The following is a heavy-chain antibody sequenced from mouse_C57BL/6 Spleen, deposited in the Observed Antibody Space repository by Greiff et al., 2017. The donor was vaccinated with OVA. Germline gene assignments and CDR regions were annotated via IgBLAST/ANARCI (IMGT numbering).Heavy chain of an antibody. V-gene: IGHV1-59*01. J-gene: IGHJ2*01. CDR1: GYTFTSYW. CDR2: IDPSDSYT. CDR3: AGKIYSDYFDY. Sequence: QVQLQQPGAELVRPGTSVKLSCKASGYTFTSYWMHWVKQRPGQGLEWIGVIDPSDSYTNYNQKFKGKATLTVDTSSSTAYMQLSSLTSEDSAVDYCAGKIYSDYFDYWGQGTTLTVSA. D-gene: IGHD2-1*01.